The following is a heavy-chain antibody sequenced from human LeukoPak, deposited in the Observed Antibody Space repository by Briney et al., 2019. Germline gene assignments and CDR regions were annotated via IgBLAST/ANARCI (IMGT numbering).Heavy chain of an antibody. CDR3: ARTYGGNPGAFDI. D-gene: IGHD4-23*01. CDR1: GGTFSSYA. CDR2: IIPIFGTA. Sequence: SVKVSCKASGGTFSSYAISWLRQAPGQGLEWMGGIIPIFGTANYAQKFQGRVTITADESTSTAYMELSSLRSEDTAVYYCARTYGGNPGAFDIWGQGTMVTVSS. J-gene: IGHJ3*02. V-gene: IGHV1-69*13.